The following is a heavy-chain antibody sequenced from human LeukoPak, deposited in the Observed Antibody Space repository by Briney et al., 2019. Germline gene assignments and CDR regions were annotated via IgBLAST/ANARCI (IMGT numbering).Heavy chain of an antibody. D-gene: IGHD4-17*01. CDR1: GFTFNSYS. J-gene: IGHJ4*02. CDR3: ARGHDYGDHFDY. CDR2: ISTSSSRI. Sequence: GGSLRLSCATSGFTFNSYSLNWVRQAPGKGLEWVSYISTSSSRIYYVDSVKGRFTISRDNAKTSLYLQMNSLRDEDTAVYYYARGHDYGDHFDYWGQGTLVTVSS. V-gene: IGHV3-48*02.